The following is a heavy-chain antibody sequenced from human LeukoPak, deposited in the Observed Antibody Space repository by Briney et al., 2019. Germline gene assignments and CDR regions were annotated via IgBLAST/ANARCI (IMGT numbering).Heavy chain of an antibody. D-gene: IGHD6-19*01. CDR3: ATLTYSSGGLDY. J-gene: IGHJ4*02. CDR1: GYTLTELS. V-gene: IGHV1-24*01. Sequence: ASVTVSYKVSGYTLTELSMHWVRQAPGKGLEWMGGFDHEDCETLYPQKFQGRVTMTEDTSTDTAYMELSSLRSEDTAVYYCATLTYSSGGLDYWGQGTLVTVSS. CDR2: FDHEDCET.